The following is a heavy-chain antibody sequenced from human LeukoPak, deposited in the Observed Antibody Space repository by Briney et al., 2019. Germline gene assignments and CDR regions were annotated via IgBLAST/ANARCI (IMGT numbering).Heavy chain of an antibody. CDR2: INPNTGDT. Sequence: ASVKVSCKVSGYTLTELSMHWVRQAPGQGLEWMGWINPNTGDTNFAQKFQGRVAMTRDTSLSTAYMDLSRLTSDDTAVYYCARDWPGISLHFDLWGRGTLITVSS. V-gene: IGHV1-2*02. D-gene: IGHD2-15*01. J-gene: IGHJ2*01. CDR3: ARDWPGISLHFDL. CDR1: GYTLTELS.